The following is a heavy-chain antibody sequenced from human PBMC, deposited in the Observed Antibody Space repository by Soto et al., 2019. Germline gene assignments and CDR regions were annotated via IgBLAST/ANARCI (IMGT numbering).Heavy chain of an antibody. Sequence: QLQESGPGLVKPSETLSLTCTVSGGSIISSNFYWGWIRQPPGKGREWIGSVEYGGSTYDNPSVTGRVTFSADKSKNQSSLKLTSVTAADTDVYYCARHVGGAVTMNWFDPWGHGTLVTVSS. CDR1: GGSIISSNFY. J-gene: IGHJ5*02. CDR2: VEYGGST. V-gene: IGHV4-39*01. CDR3: ARHVGGAVTMNWFDP. D-gene: IGHD4-17*01.